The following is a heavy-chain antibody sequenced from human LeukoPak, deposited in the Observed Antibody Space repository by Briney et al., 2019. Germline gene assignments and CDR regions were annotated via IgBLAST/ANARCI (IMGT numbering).Heavy chain of an antibody. CDR1: GYTFSSYD. CDR3: ARRVGSGWPVQH. V-gene: IGHV1-8*01. D-gene: IGHD6-19*01. Sequence: ASVKVSCEASGYTFSSYDINWVRQATGQGLEWMGWMNPNSGNTGYAQKFQGRLNMTRNTSISTAYMELSSLRSEDTAVYYCARRVGSGWPVQHWGQGTLVTVSS. CDR2: MNPNSGNT. J-gene: IGHJ1*01.